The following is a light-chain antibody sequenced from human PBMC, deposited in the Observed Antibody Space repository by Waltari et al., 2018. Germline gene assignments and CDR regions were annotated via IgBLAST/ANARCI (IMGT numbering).Light chain of an antibody. Sequence: IVVTQSPDSLAVSLGERVTINRRSNQSLLYESNNRNYLAWYQQKPGQPPRPLIYWAYKRQSGVPDRFTGSGSGTDFTLTISSLQAEDVAVYYCQQYFSTPWTFGHETAVEIK. CDR1: QSLLYESNNRNY. V-gene: IGKV4-1*01. CDR2: WAY. CDR3: QQYFSTPWT. J-gene: IGKJ1*01.